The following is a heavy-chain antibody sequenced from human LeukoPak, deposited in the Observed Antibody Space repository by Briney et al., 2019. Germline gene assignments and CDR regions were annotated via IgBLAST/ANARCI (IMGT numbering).Heavy chain of an antibody. Sequence: GSSVKVSCKASGGTFSSYAISWVGQAPGQGLEWMGRIIPIFGTANYAQKFQGRVTITTDESTSTAYMELSSLRSEDTAVYYCARDPPMIEYGGSAFDIWGQGTMVTVSS. CDR2: IIPIFGTA. V-gene: IGHV1-69*05. J-gene: IGHJ3*02. D-gene: IGHD3-22*01. CDR1: GGTFSSYA. CDR3: ARDPPMIEYGGSAFDI.